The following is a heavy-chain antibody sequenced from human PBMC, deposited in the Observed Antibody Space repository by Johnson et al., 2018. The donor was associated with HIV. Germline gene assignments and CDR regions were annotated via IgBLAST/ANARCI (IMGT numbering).Heavy chain of an antibody. CDR1: GFTFDDYA. V-gene: IGHV3-9*01. CDR3: ASGENSGWSRV. CDR2: ISWNSGSI. Sequence: VQLVESGGGLVQPGRSLRLSCAASGFTFDDYAMHWVRQAPGKGLEWVSGISWNSGSIGYADSVTGRFTISRDNAKNTLYLQMNSLRAEDTAVYYCASGENSGWSRVWGQGTMVNVSS. D-gene: IGHD6-19*01. J-gene: IGHJ3*01.